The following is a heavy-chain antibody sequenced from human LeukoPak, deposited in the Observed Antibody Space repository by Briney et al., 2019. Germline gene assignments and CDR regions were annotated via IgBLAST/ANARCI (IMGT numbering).Heavy chain of an antibody. CDR1: GFTFSSYS. CDR3: ARLVGSYWYFDL. J-gene: IGHJ2*01. D-gene: IGHD1-26*01. Sequence: PGGSLRLSCAASGFTFSSYSMNWVRQAPEKGLVWVSRISSDGSSTSYADSVKGRFTISRDNAKNTLYLQMSSLRAEDTAVYFCARLVGSYWYFDLWGRGTLVTVSS. CDR2: ISSDGSST. V-gene: IGHV3-74*01.